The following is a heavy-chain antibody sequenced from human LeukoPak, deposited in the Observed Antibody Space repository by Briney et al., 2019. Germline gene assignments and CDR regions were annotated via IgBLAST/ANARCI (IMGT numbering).Heavy chain of an antibody. J-gene: IGHJ4*02. V-gene: IGHV4-59*01. CDR3: ASYDFAGPFDY. CDR2: IYYSGTT. CDR1: SGSISSYY. D-gene: IGHD3/OR15-3a*01. Sequence: PAETLSLTCTVSSGSISSYYWNWIRQPPGKGLEWIGYIYYSGTTNYNPSLKSRVTMSVDTSKNQFSLNLSSVTAADTAVYYCASYDFAGPFDYWGQGTRVPVPS.